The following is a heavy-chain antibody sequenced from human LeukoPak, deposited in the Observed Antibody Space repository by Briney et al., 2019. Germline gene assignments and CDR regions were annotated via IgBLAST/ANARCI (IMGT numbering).Heavy chain of an antibody. CDR3: VHCIAVPGPSGVYFDY. Sequence: SGPTLVNPTQTLTLTCTFSGFSFSTSGVGMGWIRQPPGKALEWLALIYWDDDKRYSPSLKSRLTITKDTSENQVVLTLTNMDPVDTATYYCVHCIAVPGPSGVYFDYWGQGTLVTVSS. J-gene: IGHJ4*02. D-gene: IGHD6-19*01. CDR1: GFSFSTSGVG. V-gene: IGHV2-5*02. CDR2: IYWDDDK.